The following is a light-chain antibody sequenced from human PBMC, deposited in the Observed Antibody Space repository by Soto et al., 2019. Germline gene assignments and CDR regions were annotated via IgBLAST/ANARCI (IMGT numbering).Light chain of an antibody. Sequence: QSVLTQPPSASGTPGQRVTISCSGSSSNIKSNYVYWYQQLPGTAPKLIIYSTNQRPSGVPDRFSASKSGTSASLAISGLRSEDEADYYCAAWDDSLSGHVVFGGGTKVTVL. CDR2: STN. V-gene: IGLV1-47*02. CDR3: AAWDDSLSGHVV. J-gene: IGLJ2*01. CDR1: SSNIKSNY.